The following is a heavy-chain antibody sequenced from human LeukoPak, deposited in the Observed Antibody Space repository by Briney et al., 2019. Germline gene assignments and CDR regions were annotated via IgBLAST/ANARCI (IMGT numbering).Heavy chain of an antibody. V-gene: IGHV4-59*08. Sequence: PSETLSLTRTVSGGSISGYYWSWFRQPPGKGLEWIGYIHYSGNTKYNPSLESRVTISVGTSKNQFSLRLSSVTAADTAVYFCARHYGSGTYPLDYWGQGTLVTVSS. CDR3: ARHYGSGTYPLDY. CDR2: IHYSGNT. J-gene: IGHJ4*02. CDR1: GGSISGYY. D-gene: IGHD3-10*01.